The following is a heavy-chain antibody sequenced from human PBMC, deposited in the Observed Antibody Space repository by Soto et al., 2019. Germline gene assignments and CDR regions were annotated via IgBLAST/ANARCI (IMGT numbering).Heavy chain of an antibody. CDR1: RDTLDSYA. CDR3: AAGGRDGYIR. Sequence: QGQLLQSGAEVRKPGSSVKVSCKTSRDTLDSYAITWVRQAPGQGLEWMGGIIPILGTTKYAQKFQGRVTMTADESTNTAHMELSSLRFEDRAMYYCAAGGRDGYIRWGQGTQVTVSS. J-gene: IGHJ4*02. D-gene: IGHD5-18*01. V-gene: IGHV1-69*01. CDR2: IIPILGTT.